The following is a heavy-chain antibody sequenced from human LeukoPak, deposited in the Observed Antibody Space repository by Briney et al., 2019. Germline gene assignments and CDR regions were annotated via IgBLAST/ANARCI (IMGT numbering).Heavy chain of an antibody. CDR1: GGTVSSYA. Sequence: ASVKVSCKASGGTVSSYAISWVRQAPGQGLEWMGGIIPIFGTANYAQKFQGRVTITADESTSTAYMELSSLRSEDTAVYYCARDQSRYCSGGSCYWFDPWGQGTLVTVSS. CDR3: ARDQSRYCSGGSCYWFDP. J-gene: IGHJ5*02. D-gene: IGHD2-15*01. V-gene: IGHV1-69*13. CDR2: IIPIFGTA.